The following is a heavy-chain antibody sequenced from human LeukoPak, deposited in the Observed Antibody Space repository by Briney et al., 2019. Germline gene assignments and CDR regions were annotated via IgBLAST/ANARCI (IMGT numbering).Heavy chain of an antibody. CDR1: GGSITSYY. D-gene: IGHD6-13*01. V-gene: IGHV4-59*08. J-gene: IGHJ4*02. Sequence: SETLSLTCTVSGGSITSYYWSWIRQPPGKGLEWIGYIYYSGSSNYNPSLKSRVTISVDMSKNQFSLKLTSVTAADTAVYYCARLMSMAAADFWGQGTLVTVSS. CDR2: IYYSGSS. CDR3: ARLMSMAAADF.